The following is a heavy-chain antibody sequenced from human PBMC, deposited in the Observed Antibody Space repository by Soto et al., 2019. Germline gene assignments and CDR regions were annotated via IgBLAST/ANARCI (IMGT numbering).Heavy chain of an antibody. CDR3: ARDLGSTNYYFDY. CDR2: IWYDGSKT. V-gene: IGHV3-33*01. CDR1: GFTFSNYG. Sequence: LRLSWAASGFTFSNYGFHWVRQAPGKGLEWVAVIWYDGSKTYYVESVKGRFTISRDNSKNTLYLQMDSLRAEDTAVYCCARDLGSTNYYFDYWGLGTLVTVSS. J-gene: IGHJ4*02. D-gene: IGHD5-12*01.